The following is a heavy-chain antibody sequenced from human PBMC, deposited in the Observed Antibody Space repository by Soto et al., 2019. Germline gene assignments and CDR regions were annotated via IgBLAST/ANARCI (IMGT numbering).Heavy chain of an antibody. Sequence: EVQLVESGGGLVHPGGSLRLSCEASGFTLSGHWMSWVRQAAGKGLEWVANIKEDGSERYYVDSVKGRFTISRDNAKNSLDLQMNSLRAEDTAIYYCARDHRGHTTPGIDYWGQGTLVTVSS. J-gene: IGHJ4*02. CDR2: IKEDGSER. CDR3: ARDHRGHTTPGIDY. D-gene: IGHD1-1*01. CDR1: GFTLSGHW. V-gene: IGHV3-7*01.